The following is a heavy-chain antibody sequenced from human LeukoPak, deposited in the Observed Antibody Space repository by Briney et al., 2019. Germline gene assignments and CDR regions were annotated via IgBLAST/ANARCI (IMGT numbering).Heavy chain of an antibody. V-gene: IGHV1-2*02. J-gene: IGHJ4*02. D-gene: IGHD3-10*01. CDR2: INPNSGGT. CDR1: GYTFTGYY. Sequence: ASVKVSCKASGYTFTGYYMHWVRQAPGQGLEWMGWINPNSGGTNYAQKFQGRVTMTRDTSISTAYMELSRLRSDDTAVYYCARDYPSMYYYSFGVDYWGQGTLVTVSS. CDR3: ARDYPSMYYYSFGVDY.